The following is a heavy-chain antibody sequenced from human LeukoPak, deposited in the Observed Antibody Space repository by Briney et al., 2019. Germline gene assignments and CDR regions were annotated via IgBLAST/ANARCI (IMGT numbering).Heavy chain of an antibody. J-gene: IGHJ4*02. D-gene: IGHD3-22*01. CDR2: XXXXXSXX. CDR1: GYSFTXXW. CDR3: AXLDSSGYYYFLDY. Sequence: GESLKISCKGSGYSFTXXWIGWVRQMPGXXXXXXXXXXXXXSXXXXXXXXXXXXTIXXXKSISTAYLQWSSLKASDTAMYYCAXLDSSGYYYFLDYWGQGTLVTVSS. V-gene: IGHV5-51*01.